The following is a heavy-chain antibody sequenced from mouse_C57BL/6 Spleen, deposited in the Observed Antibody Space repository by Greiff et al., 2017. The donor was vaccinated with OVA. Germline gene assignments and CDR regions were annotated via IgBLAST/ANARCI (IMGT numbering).Heavy chain of an antibody. CDR1: GYAFSSSW. Sequence: QVQLQQSGPELVKPGASVKISCKASGYAFSSSWMNWVQQRPGKGLEWIGRIYPGDADTNYNGKFKGKATLTADKSSSTAYMQLSSLTAEDSAVYFCARRVTEGYFDVWGTGTTVTVSS. CDR2: IYPGDADT. V-gene: IGHV1-82*01. CDR3: ARRVTEGYFDV. D-gene: IGHD2-5*01. J-gene: IGHJ1*03.